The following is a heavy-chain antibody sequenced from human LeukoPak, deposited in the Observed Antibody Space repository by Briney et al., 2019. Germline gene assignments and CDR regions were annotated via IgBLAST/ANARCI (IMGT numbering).Heavy chain of an antibody. CDR2: INPSGGST. J-gene: IGHJ4*02. D-gene: IGHD1-26*01. CDR1: GYTFTGYY. V-gene: IGHV1-46*01. Sequence: SVKVSCKASGYTFTGYYMHWVRQAPGQGLEWMGIINPSGGSTSYAQKFRGRVTMTRDMSTSTVYMELSSLRSEDTAVYYCARVSSGSTIDYWGQGTLVTVSS. CDR3: ARVSSGSTIDY.